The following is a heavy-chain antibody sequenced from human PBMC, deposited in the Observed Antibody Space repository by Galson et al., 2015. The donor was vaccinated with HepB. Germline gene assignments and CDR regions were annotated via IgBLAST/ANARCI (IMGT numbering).Heavy chain of an antibody. CDR2: IYTNGNT. D-gene: IGHD4-23*01. Sequence: TLSLTCTVSGGSINSGAYYWTWIRHPAGGGLEWIGRIYTNGNTDYNPSLKSRVTMSLDPSKNQFSLRLTSVTAADTAVYFCARDPFFYGGNSGFDYWGHGTLVTVSS. J-gene: IGHJ4*01. CDR1: GGSINSGAYY. CDR3: ARDPFFYGGNSGFDY. V-gene: IGHV4-61*02.